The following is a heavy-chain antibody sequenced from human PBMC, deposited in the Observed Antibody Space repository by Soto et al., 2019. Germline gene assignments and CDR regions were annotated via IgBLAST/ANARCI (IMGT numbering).Heavy chain of an antibody. D-gene: IGHD2-21*02. V-gene: IGHV1-69*13. CDR1: GGTFSSYA. J-gene: IGHJ6*02. CDR2: IIPIFGTA. CDR3: ASSYCGGDCYSSSCYYYGMDV. Sequence: SVKVSCKASGGTFSSYAISWVRQAPGQGLEWMGGIIPIFGTANYAQKFQGRVTITADESTSTAYMELSSLRSEDTAVYYCASSYCGGDCYSSSCYYYGMDVRGQATTVTVSS.